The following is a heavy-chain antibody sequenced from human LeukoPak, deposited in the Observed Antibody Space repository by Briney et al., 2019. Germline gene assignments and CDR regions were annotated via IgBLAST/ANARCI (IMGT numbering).Heavy chain of an antibody. CDR3: ARARPVRVTIFGVAPNFDY. CDR2: IYYSGST. Sequence: SETLSLTCTVSGGSLSSYYWSWIRQPPGKGLEWIGYIYYSGSTNYNPSLKSRVTISVDTSKNQFSLKLSSVTAADTAVYYCARARPVRVTIFGVAPNFDYWGQGTLVTVSS. J-gene: IGHJ4*02. D-gene: IGHD3-3*01. V-gene: IGHV4-59*01. CDR1: GGSLSSYY.